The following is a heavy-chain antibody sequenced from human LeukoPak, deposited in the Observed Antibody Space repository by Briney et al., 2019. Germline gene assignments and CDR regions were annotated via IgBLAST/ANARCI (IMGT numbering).Heavy chain of an antibody. J-gene: IGHJ4*02. D-gene: IGHD3-10*01. CDR3: ARGVPYGPSYEFFDY. Sequence: SETLSLTCTVSGGSITNYYWSWIRQHPGKGLECIGYIYYSGSTNYNPSLKSRVTISLHTSKNQFSLKLNSVTAADTAVYYCARGVPYGPSYEFFDYWGQGTLVTVSS. CDR1: GGSITNYY. CDR2: IYYSGST. V-gene: IGHV4-59*01.